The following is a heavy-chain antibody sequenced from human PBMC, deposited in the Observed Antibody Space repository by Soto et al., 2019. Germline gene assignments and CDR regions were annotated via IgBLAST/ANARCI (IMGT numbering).Heavy chain of an antibody. CDR3: ARHLYSGESSGYYGY. J-gene: IGHJ4*02. CDR1: GGSISSSSYY. CDR2: IYYSGST. D-gene: IGHD3-22*01. V-gene: IGHV4-39*01. Sequence: SETLSLTCTVSGGSISSSSYYWGGIRQPPGKGLEWIGSIYYSGSTYYNPSLKSRVTISVDSSKNHLSLKLSSVTAADTAVYYCARHLYSGESSGYYGYWGQGALVTVSS.